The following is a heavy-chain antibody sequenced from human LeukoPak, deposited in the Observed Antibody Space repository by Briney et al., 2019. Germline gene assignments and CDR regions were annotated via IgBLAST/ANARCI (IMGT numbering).Heavy chain of an antibody. CDR2: IYHSGIT. Sequence: SETLSLTCTVSDYSISSGYGYYWGWIRQPPGKGLEWIGNIYHSGITYYNHFNSSLKSRVTISIDTSKNQSSLRLTSVTAADTAVYFCATLVSTRYYFDYWGQGTLVTVSS. D-gene: IGHD5/OR15-5a*01. CDR3: ATLVSTRYYFDY. J-gene: IGHJ4*02. CDR1: DYSISSGYGYY. V-gene: IGHV4-38-2*02.